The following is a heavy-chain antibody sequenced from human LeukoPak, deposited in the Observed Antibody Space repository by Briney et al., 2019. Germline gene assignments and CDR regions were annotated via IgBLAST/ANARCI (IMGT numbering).Heavy chain of an antibody. J-gene: IGHJ4*02. CDR1: EYSFTSYW. CDR3: ARALRTGQGDYVPVL. D-gene: IGHD4-17*01. Sequence: PGESLKISCKGSEYSFTSYWIGWVRQMPGKGLEWMTIIYPGDSETRYSPSFQGQVTISADKSIGTMYLQWSSLKASGTAMYYCARALRTGQGDYVPVLWGQGTLVIVSS. V-gene: IGHV5-51*01. CDR2: IYPGDSET.